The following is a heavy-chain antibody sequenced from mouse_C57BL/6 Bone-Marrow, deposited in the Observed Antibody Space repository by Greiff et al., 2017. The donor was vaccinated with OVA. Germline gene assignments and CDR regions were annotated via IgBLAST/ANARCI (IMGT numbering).Heavy chain of an antibody. V-gene: IGHV5-6*01. CDR1: GFTFSSYG. CDR2: ISSGGSYT. Sequence: EVMLVESGGDLVKPGGSLKLSCAASGFTFSSYGMSWVRQTPDKRLEWVATISSGGSYTYYPDSVKGRFTISRDNAKNTLYLQMSSLKSEDTAMYYCARHGGDSRAWFAYWGQGTLVTVSA. CDR3: ARHGGDSRAWFAY. J-gene: IGHJ3*01.